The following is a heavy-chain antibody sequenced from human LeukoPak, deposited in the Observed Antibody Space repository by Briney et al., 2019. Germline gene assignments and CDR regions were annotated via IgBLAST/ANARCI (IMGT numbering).Heavy chain of an antibody. CDR2: IIPIFGTA. J-gene: IGHJ4*02. V-gene: IGHV1-69*05. CDR1: GGPFSSYA. D-gene: IGHD3-3*01. Sequence: SVKVSCKASGGPFSSYAISWVRQAPGQGLEWMGRIIPIFGTANYAQKFQGRVTITTDESTSTAYMELSSLRSEDTAVYYCASTTGSNYDFWSGYNFDYWGQGTLVTVSS. CDR3: ASTTGSNYDFWSGYNFDY.